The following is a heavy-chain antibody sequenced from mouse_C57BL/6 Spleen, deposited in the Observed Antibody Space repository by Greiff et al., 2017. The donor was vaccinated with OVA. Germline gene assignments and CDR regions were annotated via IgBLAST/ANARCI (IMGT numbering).Heavy chain of an antibody. CDR2: IDPSDSYT. Sequence: VQLQQPGAELVMPGASVKLSCKASGYTFTSYWMPWVKQRPGQGLEGIGEIDPSDSYTNYNQKFKGKSTLNVDKSSSTAYMQLSSLTSEDSAVYYCARRAYYFDYWGQGTTLTVSS. D-gene: IGHD3-3*01. CDR1: GYTFTSYW. V-gene: IGHV1-69*01. CDR3: ARRAYYFDY. J-gene: IGHJ2*01.